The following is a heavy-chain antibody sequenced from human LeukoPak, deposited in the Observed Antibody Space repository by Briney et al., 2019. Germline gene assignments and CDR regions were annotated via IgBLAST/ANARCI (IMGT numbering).Heavy chain of an antibody. CDR2: IYYSGST. D-gene: IGHD3-22*01. Sequence: SETLSLTCTVSGGSISSSSYYWGWIRQPPGKGLKWIGSIYYSGSTYYNPSLKSRVTISVDTSKNQFSLKLSSVTAADTAVYYCARHKEWLYGGFDYWGQGTLVTVSS. J-gene: IGHJ4*02. V-gene: IGHV4-39*01. CDR3: ARHKEWLYGGFDY. CDR1: GGSISSSSYY.